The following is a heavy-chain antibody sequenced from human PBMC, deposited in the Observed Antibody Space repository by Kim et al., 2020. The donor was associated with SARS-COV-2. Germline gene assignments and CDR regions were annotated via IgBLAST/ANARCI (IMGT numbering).Heavy chain of an antibody. V-gene: IGHV1-69*13. J-gene: IGHJ4*02. D-gene: IGHD5-18*01. CDR3: AREHTAMGQTHLHY. Sequence: SVKVSCKASGGTFSSYAISWVRQAPGQGLEWMGGIIPIFGTANYAQKFQGRVRITADESTSTAYMELSSLRSEDTAGYYCAREHTAMGQTHLHYWGQGTLVTVSS. CDR1: GGTFSSYA. CDR2: IIPIFGTA.